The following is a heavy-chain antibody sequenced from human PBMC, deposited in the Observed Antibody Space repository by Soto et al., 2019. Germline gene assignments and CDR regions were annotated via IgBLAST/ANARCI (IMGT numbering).Heavy chain of an antibody. V-gene: IGHV4-31*03. CDR2: ISYGGTT. CDR3: SRGILV. CDR1: GGSMNSGGYC. D-gene: IGHD2-15*01. J-gene: IGHJ4*02. Sequence: QVQLQASGPGLVKPSQTLSLTCTVSGGSMNSGGYCWNWIRQHPGEGLEWIGCISYGGTTSYNPFLKSRLTISVGTSKNQFSLMLNSVTAADTAVYYCSRGILVWGQGTLITVSS.